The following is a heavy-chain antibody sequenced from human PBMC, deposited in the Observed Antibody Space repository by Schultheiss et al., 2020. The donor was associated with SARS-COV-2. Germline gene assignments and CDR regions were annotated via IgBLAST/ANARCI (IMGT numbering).Heavy chain of an antibody. V-gene: IGHV4-34*01. J-gene: IGHJ5*02. D-gene: IGHD4-17*01. Sequence: SETLSLTCAVYGGSFSGYYWSWIRQPPGKGLEWIGEINHSGSTNYNPSLKSRVTISVDTSKNQFSLKLSSVTAADTAVYYCARGVSVTTAPGWFDPWGQGTLVTVSS. CDR2: INHSGST. CDR3: ARGVSVTTAPGWFDP. CDR1: GGSFSGYY.